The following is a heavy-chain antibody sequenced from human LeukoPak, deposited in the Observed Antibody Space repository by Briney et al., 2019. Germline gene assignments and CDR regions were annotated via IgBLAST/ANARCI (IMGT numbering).Heavy chain of an antibody. D-gene: IGHD1-1*01. Sequence: SQTLSLTCTVSGGSISSGSYYWSWIRQPAGKGLEWIGRIYTSGSTNYNPSLKSRVTISVDTSKNQFSLKLSSVTAADTAVYYCATGTTGTAAFDIWGQGTMVAVSS. V-gene: IGHV4-61*02. J-gene: IGHJ3*02. CDR2: IYTSGST. CDR3: ATGTTGTAAFDI. CDR1: GGSISSGSYY.